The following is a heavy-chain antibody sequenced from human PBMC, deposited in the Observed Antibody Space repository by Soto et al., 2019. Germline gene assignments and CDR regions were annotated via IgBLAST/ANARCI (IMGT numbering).Heavy chain of an antibody. Sequence: QVQLQESGPGLVKPSQTLSLTCTVSGDSINSDGYFWSWIRQHPGQGLEWIGSIYHFGTTYYNPSLSSRLNMSMDTSKNQFSLNLNSVTAADTAVYYCARLICASSICYFPAWFDPWGRGTLVTVSS. CDR1: GDSINSDGYF. V-gene: IGHV4-31*03. D-gene: IGHD2-21*01. J-gene: IGHJ5*02. CDR2: IYHFGTT. CDR3: ARLICASSICYFPAWFDP.